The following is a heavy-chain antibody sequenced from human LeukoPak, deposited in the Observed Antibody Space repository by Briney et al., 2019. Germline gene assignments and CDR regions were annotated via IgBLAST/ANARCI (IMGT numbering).Heavy chain of an antibody. J-gene: IGHJ4*02. Sequence: GGSLRLSCEASGFAFSSFGMSWVRQTPGKGLEWVSSITDADGTYYADPVKGRFTVSRDNSKNALYLEMNSLRAEDTAVHYCAKRVSYTNSAAYFDCWGQGTLV. CDR1: GFAFSSFG. CDR3: AKRVSYTNSAAYFDC. V-gene: IGHV3-23*01. CDR2: ITDADGT. D-gene: IGHD2-2*02.